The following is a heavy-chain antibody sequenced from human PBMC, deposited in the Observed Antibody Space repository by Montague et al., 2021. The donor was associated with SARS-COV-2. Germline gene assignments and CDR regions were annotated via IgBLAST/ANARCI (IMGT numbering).Heavy chain of an antibody. V-gene: IGHV4-39*01. Sequence: SETLSLTCTVSGGSISSSSYYWGWIRRPPGKGLEWIGSLYYSGSNYYNPSLKSRVTISVDTSKNQFSLKLSSVTAADTAVYYCARFPTSYYYDSKAAPATPDAFDIWGQGTMVTVSS. J-gene: IGHJ3*02. CDR3: ARFPTSYYYDSKAAPATPDAFDI. D-gene: IGHD3-22*01. CDR2: LYYSGSN. CDR1: GGSISSSSYY.